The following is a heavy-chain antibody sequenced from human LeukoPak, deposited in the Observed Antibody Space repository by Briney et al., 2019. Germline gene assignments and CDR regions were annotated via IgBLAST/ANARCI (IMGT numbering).Heavy chain of an antibody. CDR2: VSSTSRFI. CDR3: ARDLRGYPY. D-gene: IGHD3-22*01. CDR1: GFTFSSYG. J-gene: IGHJ1*01. Sequence: GGSLRLSCVASGFTFSSYGMHWVRQAPGKGLEWVSFVSSTSRFISYADSVKGRFTISRDNAKNSLYLQMTSLRAEDTAVYYCARDLRGYPYWGQGTLVTVSS. V-gene: IGHV3-21*01.